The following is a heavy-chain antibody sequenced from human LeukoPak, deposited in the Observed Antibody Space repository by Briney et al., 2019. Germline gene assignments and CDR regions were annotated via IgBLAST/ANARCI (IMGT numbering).Heavy chain of an antibody. D-gene: IGHD5-18*01. CDR3: ARDQSRGRGGYSYGYCYYGMDV. CDR1: GFTFSSYW. Sequence: GGSLRLSCAASGFTFSSYWMSWVRQAPGKGLEWVANIKQDGSAKYYVDSVKGRFTISRDNAKNSLYLQMNSLRAEDTAVYYCARDQSRGRGGYSYGYCYYGMDVWGQGTTVTVSS. CDR2: IKQDGSAK. J-gene: IGHJ6*02. V-gene: IGHV3-7*01.